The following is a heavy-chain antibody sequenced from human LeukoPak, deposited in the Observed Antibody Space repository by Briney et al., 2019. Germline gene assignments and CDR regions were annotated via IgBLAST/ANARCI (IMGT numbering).Heavy chain of an antibody. J-gene: IGHJ5*02. CDR1: GDSVTQYY. CDR3: ARGRGT. V-gene: IGHV4-34*01. D-gene: IGHD3-10*01. CDR2: INPSGST. Sequence: PSETLSLTCAVYGDSVTQYYYNRIRQPPGKGLEWIGEINPSGSTNYNPSLKSRVTISVDTSKNHFSLTLSSLTAADTAIYYCARGRGTWGQGTLVTVSS.